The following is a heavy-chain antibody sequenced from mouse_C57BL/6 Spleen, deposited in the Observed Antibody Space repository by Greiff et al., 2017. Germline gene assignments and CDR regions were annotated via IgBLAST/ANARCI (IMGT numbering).Heavy chain of an antibody. D-gene: IGHD1-1*01. J-gene: IGHJ3*01. CDR1: GYTFTEYT. CDR3: ARHEDGTTGFAY. CDR2: VYPGGGSI. V-gene: IGHV1-62-2*01. Sequence: VQLQQSGAELVKPGASVKLSCKASGYTFTEYTIHWVKQRSGQGLEWIGCVYPGGGSIKYNEKFKDKATLTADKSSSTSYMELSRLTSEDAAVYFCARHEDGTTGFAYWGQGTPVTVSA.